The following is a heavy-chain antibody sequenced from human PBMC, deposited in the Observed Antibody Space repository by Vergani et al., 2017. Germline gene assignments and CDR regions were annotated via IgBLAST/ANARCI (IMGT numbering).Heavy chain of an antibody. CDR1: GFTFSSYG. V-gene: IGHV3-30*18. J-gene: IGHJ4*02. D-gene: IGHD6-19*01. CDR3: AKGHSSGCFDY. Sequence: QVQLVESGGGVVQPGRSLRLSCAASGFTFSSYGMHWVRQAPGKGLEWVAVISYDGSNKYYADSVKGRFTISRDKSKNTLYLQMNSLRAEDTAVYYCAKGHSSGCFDYWGQGTLVKVSS. CDR2: ISYDGSNK.